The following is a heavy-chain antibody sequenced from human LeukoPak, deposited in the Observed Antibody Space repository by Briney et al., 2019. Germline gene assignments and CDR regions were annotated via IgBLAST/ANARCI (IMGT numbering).Heavy chain of an antibody. D-gene: IGHD3-3*01. V-gene: IGHV4-34*01. CDR1: GGSFSGYY. Sequence: SETLSLTCAVYGGSFSGYYWSWIRQPPGKGLEWIGEINHSGSTNYNPSLKSRVTISVDTSKNQFSLKLSSVTAADTAVYYCARGTYYDFWSGYKRLRAFDIWGQGTMVTVSS. CDR2: INHSGST. CDR3: ARGTYYDFWSGYKRLRAFDI. J-gene: IGHJ3*02.